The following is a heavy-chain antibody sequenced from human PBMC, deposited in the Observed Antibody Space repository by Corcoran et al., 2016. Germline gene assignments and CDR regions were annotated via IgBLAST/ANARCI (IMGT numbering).Heavy chain of an antibody. J-gene: IGHJ4*02. CDR3: ARVVVSCDVWSGYYPSAVDY. CDR1: GGSISSYY. D-gene: IGHD3-3*01. V-gene: IGHV4-59*01. Sequence: QVQLQESGPGLVKPSETLSLTCTVSGGSISSYYWSWIRQPPGKGLEWIGYIYYSGSTNYNPSLKSRVTISVDTSKNQFSLKLSSVTAADTAVDYWARVVVSCDVWSGYYPSAVDYWGQGTLVTVSS. CDR2: IYYSGST.